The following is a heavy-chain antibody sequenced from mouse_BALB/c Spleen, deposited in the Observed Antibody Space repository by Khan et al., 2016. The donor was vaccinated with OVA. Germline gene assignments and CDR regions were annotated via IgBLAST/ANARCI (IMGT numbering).Heavy chain of an antibody. CDR3: EREGSYYGSECWFSY. Sequence: QVQLKESGAELARPGASVKMSCKASGYTFTTYTMHWVKQRPGQGLEWIGYINPSNGYTNYNQKFKDKSTFTADKSSSTASMQLSSLTSDYSAAYSCEREGSYYGSECWFSYWGQGTQVTVSA. CDR2: INPSNGYT. V-gene: IGHV1-4*01. D-gene: IGHD2-14*01. CDR1: GYTFTTYT. J-gene: IGHJ3*01.